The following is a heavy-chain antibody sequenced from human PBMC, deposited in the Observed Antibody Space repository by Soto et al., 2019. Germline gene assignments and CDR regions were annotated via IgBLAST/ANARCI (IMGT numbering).Heavy chain of an antibody. J-gene: IGHJ1*01. CDR3: AREENCSDGICYSEYFHR. D-gene: IGHD2-15*01. CDR2: VNPSGGST. V-gene: IGHV1-46*01. CDR1: GYIFTAYS. Sequence: QVQLVQSGAEVKKPGASVKVSCKASGYIFTAYSMHWVRQAPGQGLEWMGVVNPSGGSTNYAQKFQGRITMTRDTSTSTVYMDLSSLTSEYTAVYYCAREENCSDGICYSEYFHRWGQGTLVTVSS.